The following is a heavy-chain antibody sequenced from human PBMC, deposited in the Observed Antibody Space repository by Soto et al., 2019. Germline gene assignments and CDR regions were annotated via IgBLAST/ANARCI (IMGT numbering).Heavy chain of an antibody. Sequence: QVQLVESGGGVVQPGRSLRLSCTASGFTFSTYAMQWVRQAPGKGLEWVAVVSSEGGTQFYADSVKGRFTISRDNSKNSLYLQMDSLRVEDTAVYYCARDLAWKRGKVGRYYYGMDVWGQGTTVTVSS. V-gene: IGHV3-30-3*01. CDR2: VSSEGGTQ. D-gene: IGHD1-1*01. CDR1: GFTFSTYA. CDR3: ARDLAWKRGKVGRYYYGMDV. J-gene: IGHJ6*02.